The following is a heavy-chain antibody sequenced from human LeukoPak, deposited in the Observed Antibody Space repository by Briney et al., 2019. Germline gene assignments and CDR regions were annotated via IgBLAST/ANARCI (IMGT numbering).Heavy chain of an antibody. V-gene: IGHV3-13*01. J-gene: IGHJ4*02. CDR3: VRTNGGTYYDY. CDR2: FGIAGDT. Sequence: GGSLRLSRAASGFIFTDYDLHWVRHPPGKGLEWVSVFGIAGDTYYADSVKGRFTISRDVAKNSLYLQMNNLRAGDTAVYYCVRTNGGTYYDYWGQGTLVTVSS. CDR1: GFIFTDYD. D-gene: IGHD1-26*01.